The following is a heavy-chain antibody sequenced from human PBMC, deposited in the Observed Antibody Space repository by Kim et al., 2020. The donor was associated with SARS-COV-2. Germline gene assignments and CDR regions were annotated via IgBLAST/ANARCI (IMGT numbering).Heavy chain of an antibody. V-gene: IGHV7-4-1*02. CDR3: ARKYFDWLLLGYYYSNMDV. Sequence: GWINTHTGNPTYAQGFTGRFVFSLDTSVSTAYLRISSLKAEDTAVYFCARKYFDWLLLGYYYSNMDVWGQGTTVTVSS. J-gene: IGHJ6*02. CDR2: INTHTGNP. D-gene: IGHD3-9*01.